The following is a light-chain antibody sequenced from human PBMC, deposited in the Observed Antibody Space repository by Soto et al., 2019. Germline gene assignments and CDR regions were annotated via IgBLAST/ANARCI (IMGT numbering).Light chain of an antibody. J-gene: IGLJ1*01. CDR2: DVS. CDR3: SSYTSSSTLFV. Sequence: QSVLTQPASVSGSPGQSITISCTGTSSDVGGYNYASWYQQHPGKAPKLMIYDVSNRPSGVSNRFSGSKSGNTASLTISGLQAEDEADYYCSSYTSSSTLFVFGTGTKVT. V-gene: IGLV2-14*01. CDR1: SSDVGGYNY.